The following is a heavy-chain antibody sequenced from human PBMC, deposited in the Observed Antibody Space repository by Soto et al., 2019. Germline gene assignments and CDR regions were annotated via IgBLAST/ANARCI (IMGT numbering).Heavy chain of an antibody. CDR1: GFTFGDYA. CDR2: IRSKAYGGTT. Sequence: GGSLRLSCTASGFTFGDYAMSWFRQAPGKGLEWVGFIRSKAYGGTTEYAASVKGRFTISRDDSKSIAYLQMNSLKTEDTAVYYCTRASLCSGGSCYSEVQYYFDYWGQGTLVTVSS. V-gene: IGHV3-49*03. D-gene: IGHD2-15*01. J-gene: IGHJ4*02. CDR3: TRASLCSGGSCYSEVQYYFDY.